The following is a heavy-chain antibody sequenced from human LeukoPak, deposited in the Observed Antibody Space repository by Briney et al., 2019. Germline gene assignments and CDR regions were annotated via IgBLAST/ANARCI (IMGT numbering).Heavy chain of an antibody. CDR3: AREGPIEHLDY. V-gene: IGHV4-59*01. CDR2: IYYSGST. J-gene: IGHJ4*02. Sequence: SETLSLTSTVSGVSSSSYYWSWIRQPPGKGLEWIGYIYYSGSTNYNPSLKSRVTISVDTSKNQFSLKLSSVTAADTAVYYCAREGPIEHLDYWGQGTLVTVSS. CDR1: GVSSSSYY. D-gene: IGHD3-22*01.